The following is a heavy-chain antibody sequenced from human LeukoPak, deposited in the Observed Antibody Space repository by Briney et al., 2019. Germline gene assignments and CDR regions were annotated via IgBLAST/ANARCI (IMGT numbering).Heavy chain of an antibody. J-gene: IGHJ6*03. CDR1: GGSISSSNYY. CDR3: ARDRGLYDMDV. CDR2: IYYGGST. V-gene: IGHV4-39*06. D-gene: IGHD3/OR15-3a*01. Sequence: SETLSLTCTVSGGSISSSNYYWGWIRQPPGKGLEWIGSIYYGGSTYYNPSLKSRVTISVDTSKNQFPLKLSSVTAADTAVYYCARDRGLYDMDVWGKGTTVTISS.